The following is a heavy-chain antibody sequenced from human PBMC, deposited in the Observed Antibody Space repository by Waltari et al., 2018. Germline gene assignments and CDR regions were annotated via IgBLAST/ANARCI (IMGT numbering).Heavy chain of an antibody. J-gene: IGHJ5*02. CDR1: GFTFDAYA. CDR3: AKGGYYGSGSYPNWFDP. V-gene: IGHV3-9*03. Sequence: EVQLVESGGGLVQPGRSLRLSCAASGFTFDAYAMLWGRQAPGKGLEWVSGISWNSGSIGYADSVKGRFTISRDNAKNSLYLQMNSLRAEDMALYYCAKGGYYGSGSYPNWFDPWGQGTLVTVSS. D-gene: IGHD3-10*01. CDR2: ISWNSGSI.